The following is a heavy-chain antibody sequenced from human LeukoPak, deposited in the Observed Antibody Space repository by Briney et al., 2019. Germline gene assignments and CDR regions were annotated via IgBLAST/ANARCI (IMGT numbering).Heavy chain of an antibody. D-gene: IGHD6-19*01. CDR2: IYPGDSDT. V-gene: IGHV5-51*01. J-gene: IGHJ4*02. CDR3: ARPGGNGWMYYFDY. CDR1: GYTFTSYW. Sequence: PGEFLKISCKGSGYTFTSYWIAWVRQMPEKGLEWMGVIYPGDSDTRYSPSFQGQVTISADKSISTAYLQWSSLKASDTAMYYCARPGGNGWMYYFDYWGQGTQVTVSS.